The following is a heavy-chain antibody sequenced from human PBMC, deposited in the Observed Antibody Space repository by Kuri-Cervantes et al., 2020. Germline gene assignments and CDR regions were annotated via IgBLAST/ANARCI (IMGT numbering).Heavy chain of an antibody. Sequence: GESLKISCAASGFTFSSYGMHWVRQAPGKGLEWVAVIWYDGSNKYYADSVKGRFTISRDNSKNTLYLQMNSLRAEDTAVYYCARDGPMDDSSGYYYGYYYYGMDVWGQGTTVTVSS. CDR1: GFTFSSYG. D-gene: IGHD3-22*01. V-gene: IGHV3-33*08. CDR3: ARDGPMDDSSGYYYGYYYYGMDV. CDR2: IWYDGSNK. J-gene: IGHJ6*02.